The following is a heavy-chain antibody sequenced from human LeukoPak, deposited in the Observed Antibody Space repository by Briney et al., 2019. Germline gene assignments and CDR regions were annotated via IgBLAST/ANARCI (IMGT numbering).Heavy chain of an antibody. V-gene: IGHV4-4*07. J-gene: IGHJ4*02. CDR1: GGSISNYY. CDR2: IYSSGRT. CDR3: ARGRNRVQRITIFGVVTLDY. Sequence: SQTLSLTCTVSGGSISNYYWSWIRQPAGKGLEWIGRIYSSGRTNYNPSLKSRVTISVDTSKNQFSLKLSSVTAADTAVYYCARGRNRVQRITIFGVVTLDYWGQGTLVTVSS. D-gene: IGHD3-3*01.